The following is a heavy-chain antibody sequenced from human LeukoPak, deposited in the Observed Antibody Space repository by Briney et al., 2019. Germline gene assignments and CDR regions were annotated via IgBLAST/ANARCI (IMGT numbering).Heavy chain of an antibody. CDR1: GGSFSGYY. Sequence: SETLSLTCAVYGGSFSGYYWSWIRQPPGKGLEWIGEINHSGSTNYNPSLKSRVTISVDTSKNQFSLKLSSVTAADTAVYYCARDLRNDYGDYGGSDYFDYWGQGTLATVSS. CDR2: INHSGST. J-gene: IGHJ4*02. D-gene: IGHD4-17*01. V-gene: IGHV4-34*01. CDR3: ARDLRNDYGDYGGSDYFDY.